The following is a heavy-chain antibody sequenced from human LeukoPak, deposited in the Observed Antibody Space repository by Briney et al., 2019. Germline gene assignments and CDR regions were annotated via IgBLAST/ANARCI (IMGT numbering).Heavy chain of an antibody. CDR2: KYSSGST. CDR1: GGSISSSTYY. D-gene: IGHD4-23*01. J-gene: IGHJ4*02. V-gene: IGHV4-39*01. Sequence: PSETLSLTCTVSGGSISSSTYYWGWIRQPPGKGLEWIGSKYSSGSTYYNPSLKSRVTISVDTSENQVSLKLSSVTAANTAVYYCARGTTVVTPALTNYFDYWGQGTLVTVSS. CDR3: ARGTTVVTPALTNYFDY.